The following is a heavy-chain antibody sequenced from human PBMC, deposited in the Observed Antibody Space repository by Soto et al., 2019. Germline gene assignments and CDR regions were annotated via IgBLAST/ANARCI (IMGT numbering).Heavy chain of an antibody. CDR3: VRGSFCSGGSCYLDY. Sequence: PGGSLRLSCAASGFTFSSYSMSWVRQAPGKGLEWVSSITSSSTYTYYADSVKGRVTISRDNAKNSLWLQMSSLRGEDTAVYYCVRGSFCSGGSCYLDYWGQGALVTVSS. D-gene: IGHD2-15*01. J-gene: IGHJ4*02. V-gene: IGHV3-21*01. CDR1: GFTFSSYS. CDR2: ITSSSTYT.